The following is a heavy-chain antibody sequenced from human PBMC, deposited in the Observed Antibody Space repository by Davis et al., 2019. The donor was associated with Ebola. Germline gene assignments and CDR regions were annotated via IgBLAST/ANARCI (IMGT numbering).Heavy chain of an antibody. Sequence: PGGSLRLSCAASGFTFSSYGMHWVRQAPGKGLEWVSFIGYDGSNKYYADSVKGRFTISRDNSKNTLYLQMNSLRAEDTALYYCAKDRLLAVVSTAIGGYMDVWGKGTTVTVPS. D-gene: IGHD2-2*01. J-gene: IGHJ6*03. CDR1: GFTFSSYG. CDR3: AKDRLLAVVSTAIGGYMDV. V-gene: IGHV3-30*02. CDR2: IGYDGSNK.